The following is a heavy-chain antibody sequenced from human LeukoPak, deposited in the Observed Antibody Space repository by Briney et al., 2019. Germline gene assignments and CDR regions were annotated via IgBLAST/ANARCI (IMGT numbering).Heavy chain of an antibody. J-gene: IGHJ4*02. V-gene: IGHV3-21*01. CDR2: ISSSRNYI. Sequence: NPGGSLRLSCAASGFTFSSYSMNWVRQAPGKGLEWVSYISSSRNYIFYADSVKGRFTISRDNAKNSLYLQMNSLRAEDTAVYYCARDPYYYDSSGYYGEGFDYWGQGTLVTVSP. CDR3: ARDPYYYDSSGYYGEGFDY. CDR1: GFTFSSYS. D-gene: IGHD3-22*01.